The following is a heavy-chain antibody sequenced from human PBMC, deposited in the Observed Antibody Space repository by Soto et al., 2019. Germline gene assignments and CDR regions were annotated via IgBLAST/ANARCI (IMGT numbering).Heavy chain of an antibody. CDR3: ARDWGYSSSWPTHGMDV. D-gene: IGHD6-13*01. Sequence: GGSLRLSCAASGFTFSSYSMNWVRQAPGKGLEWVSSISSSSSYIYYADSVKGRFTISRDNAKNSLYLQMNSLRAEDTAVYYCARDWGYSSSWPTHGMDVWGQGTTVTVSS. J-gene: IGHJ6*02. CDR2: ISSSSSYI. CDR1: GFTFSSYS. V-gene: IGHV3-21*01.